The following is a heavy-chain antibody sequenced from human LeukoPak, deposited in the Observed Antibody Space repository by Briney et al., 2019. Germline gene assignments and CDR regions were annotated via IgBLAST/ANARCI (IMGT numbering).Heavy chain of an antibody. D-gene: IGHD2-15*01. CDR1: GFTFSNYA. V-gene: IGHV3-23*01. CDR3: ARGYCSSGTCYSPFEY. CDR2: ISGSGGRT. J-gene: IGHJ4*02. Sequence: GGSLRLSCAASGFTFSNYAMSWVRQAPGKGLEWVSAISGSGGRTYYADSVKGRFTISRDNSKKTLYLQMSSLRAKDTAVYYCARGYCSSGTCYSPFEYWGQGILVTVSS.